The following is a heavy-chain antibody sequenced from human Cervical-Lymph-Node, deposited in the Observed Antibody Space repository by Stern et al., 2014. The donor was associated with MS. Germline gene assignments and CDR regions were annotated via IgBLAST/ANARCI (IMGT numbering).Heavy chain of an antibody. J-gene: IGHJ6*02. CDR3: ARGRIAAAGPEYYYYGMDV. CDR1: GGSFSGYY. CDR2: INHSGST. D-gene: IGHD6-13*01. V-gene: IGHV4-34*01. Sequence: QVQLQQWGAGLLKPSETLSLTCAVYGGSFSGYYWSWIRQPPGKGLEWIGEINHSGSTNYNPSLKSRVTISVDTSKNQFSLKLSSVTAADTAVYYCARGRIAAAGPEYYYYGMDVWGQGTTVTVSS.